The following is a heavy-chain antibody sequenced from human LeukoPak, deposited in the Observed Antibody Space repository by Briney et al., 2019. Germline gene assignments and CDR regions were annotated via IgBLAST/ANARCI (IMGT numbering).Heavy chain of an antibody. V-gene: IGHV1-69*13. CDR2: IIPIFGTA. Sequence: SVKVSCKASGYTFTSYAISWVRQAPGQGLEWMGGIIPIFGTANYAQKFQGRVTITADESTSTAYMELSSLRSEDTAVYYCARVQRVTPMYNWFDPWGQGTLVTVSS. CDR1: GYTFTSYA. CDR3: ARVQRVTPMYNWFDP. J-gene: IGHJ5*02. D-gene: IGHD2-21*02.